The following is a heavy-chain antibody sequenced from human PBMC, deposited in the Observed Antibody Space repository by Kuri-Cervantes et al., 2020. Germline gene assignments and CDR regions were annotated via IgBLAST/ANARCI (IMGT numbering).Heavy chain of an antibody. D-gene: IGHD3-16*02. CDR3: ARGINDYVWGSYHHFDY. J-gene: IGHJ4*02. V-gene: IGHV4-39*07. CDR1: GGSISSSSYY. CDR2: INHSGST. Sequence: GSLRLSCTVSGGSISSSSYYWGWIRQPPGKGLEWIGEINHSGSTNYNPSLKSRVTISVDTSKNQFSLKLSSVTAADTAVYYCARGINDYVWGSYHHFDYWGQGTLVTVSS.